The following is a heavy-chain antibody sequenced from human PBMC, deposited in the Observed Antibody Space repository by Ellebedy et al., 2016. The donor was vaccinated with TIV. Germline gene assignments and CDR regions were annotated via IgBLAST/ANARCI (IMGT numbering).Heavy chain of an antibody. J-gene: IGHJ6*02. CDR3: AKSPGLQTRGSGYYYGMDV. CDR1: GYSFTSYW. Sequence: ASVKASCKGSGYSFTSYWIGWVRQMPGKGLEWMGIIYPGDYDTRYSPSFQGQVTISADKSISTAYLQWSSLKASDTAMYYCAKSPGLQTRGSGYYYGMDVWGQGTTVTVSS. D-gene: IGHD5-24*01. V-gene: IGHV5-51*01. CDR2: IYPGDYDT.